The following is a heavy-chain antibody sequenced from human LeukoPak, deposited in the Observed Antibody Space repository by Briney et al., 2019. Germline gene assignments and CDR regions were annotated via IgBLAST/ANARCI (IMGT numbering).Heavy chain of an antibody. J-gene: IGHJ5*02. D-gene: IGHD3-9*01. V-gene: IGHV3-48*01. CDR3: ARALRYFDWLSTSPEYNWFDP. CDR1: GFTLSSYS. CDR2: ISSSSSTI. Sequence: GGSLRLFCAASGFTLSSYSMNWVRQAPGKGREWVSYISSSSSTINYADSVKGRFTISRDNAKNSLYLQMNSLRAEDTAVYYCARALRYFDWLSTSPEYNWFDPWGQGTLVTVSS.